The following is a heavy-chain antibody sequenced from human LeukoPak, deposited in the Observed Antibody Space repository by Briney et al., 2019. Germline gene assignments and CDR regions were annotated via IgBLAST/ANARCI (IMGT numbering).Heavy chain of an antibody. D-gene: IGHD6-13*01. CDR1: TGSISSGTYY. V-gene: IGHV4-61*02. Sequence: SETLSLTCTVSTGSISSGTYYWSWIRQPAGKGLEWIGRIYTIRSTTYNPSLKSPVTISVDTSKSQFSLKLSSVTAADTAVYYCATDSSSWPSPPDYYYYYYMYVWGKGTTVTVSS. J-gene: IGHJ6*03. CDR2: IYTIRST. CDR3: ATDSSSWPSPPDYYYYYYMYV.